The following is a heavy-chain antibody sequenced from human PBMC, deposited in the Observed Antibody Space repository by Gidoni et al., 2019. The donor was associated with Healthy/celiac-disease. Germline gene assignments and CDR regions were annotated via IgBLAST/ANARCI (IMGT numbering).Heavy chain of an antibody. Sequence: QITLKESGPTLVKPTQTLTPTCTFPGFSLSTSGGGVGWIRQPPGKALEWLALIYWDDDKRYSPSLKSRLTITKDTSKNQVVLTMTNMDPVDTATYYCAHLRPQYGDYWVGHFDYWGQGTLVTVSS. CDR1: GFSLSTSGGG. D-gene: IGHD4-17*01. CDR2: IYWDDDK. V-gene: IGHV2-5*02. CDR3: AHLRPQYGDYWVGHFDY. J-gene: IGHJ4*02.